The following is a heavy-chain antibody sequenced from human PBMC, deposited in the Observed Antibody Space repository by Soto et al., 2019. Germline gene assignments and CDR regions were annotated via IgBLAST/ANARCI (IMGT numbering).Heavy chain of an antibody. CDR2: IIPIFGTA. J-gene: IGHJ4*02. Sequence: QVQLVQSGAEVKKPGSSVKVSCKASGGTFSSYAISWVRQAPGQGLEWMGGIIPIFGTANYAQKFQGRVTXXAXEXXSTAYMELSSLRSEDTAVYYCARGAVVAATPFLGYWGQGTLVTVSS. CDR1: GGTFSSYA. CDR3: ARGAVVAATPFLGY. D-gene: IGHD2-15*01. V-gene: IGHV1-69*12.